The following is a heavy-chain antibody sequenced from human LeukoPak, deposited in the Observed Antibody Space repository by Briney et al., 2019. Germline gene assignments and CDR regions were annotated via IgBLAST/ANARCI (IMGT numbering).Heavy chain of an antibody. CDR2: ISASGYSI. J-gene: IGHJ3*02. Sequence: GGSLRLSCEASGFTFSSYGMSWVRQAAGKGLEWVSAISASGYSIYYADSVKGRWNISRDNAKNTLFLQMNSLRAEDTALYYCAKDPPRSGNDAFDIWGQGTMVTVSS. CDR1: GFTFSSYG. D-gene: IGHD1-26*01. V-gene: IGHV3-23*01. CDR3: AKDPPRSGNDAFDI.